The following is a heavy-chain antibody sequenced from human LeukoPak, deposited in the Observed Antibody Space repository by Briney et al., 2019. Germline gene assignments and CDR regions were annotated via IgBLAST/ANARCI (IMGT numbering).Heavy chain of an antibody. CDR3: ARDRDDSSGYYYGTWYFDL. CDR1: GFIFSSYC. J-gene: IGHJ2*01. V-gene: IGHV3-30*03. Sequence: GSLRLSWAAAGFIFSSYCIHWVRQAPSKGLGWVAVITFDGSKKYYADSVKGRFTISRDNSKNTLYLQMNSLRAEDTAVYYCARDRDDSSGYYYGTWYFDLWGRGTLVTVSS. D-gene: IGHD3-22*01. CDR2: ITFDGSKK.